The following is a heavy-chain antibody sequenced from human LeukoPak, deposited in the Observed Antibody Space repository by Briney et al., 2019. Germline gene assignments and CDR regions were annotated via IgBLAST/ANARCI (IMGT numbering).Heavy chain of an antibody. V-gene: IGHV4-30-4*01. CDR3: ARDNGKEYYGSGTPRANYGMDV. D-gene: IGHD3-10*01. CDR2: IYYSGST. J-gene: IGHJ6*04. CDR1: GGSISSGDYY. Sequence: PSETLSLTRTVSGGSISSGDYYWSWIRQPPGKGLEWIGYIYYSGSTYYNPSLKSRVTISVDTSKNQFSLKLSSVTAADTAVYYCARDNGKEYYGSGTPRANYGMDVWGKGTTVTVSS.